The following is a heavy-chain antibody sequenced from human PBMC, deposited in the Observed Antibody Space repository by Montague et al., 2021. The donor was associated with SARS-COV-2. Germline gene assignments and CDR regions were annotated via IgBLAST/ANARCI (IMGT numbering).Heavy chain of an antibody. CDR3: ARMSAGATIAFDY. CDR1: GFSLSTSGMC. D-gene: IGHD1-26*01. CDR2: IDWDDDK. V-gene: IGHV2-70*11. Sequence: PALVKPPPPLTLTCTFSGFSLSTSGMCVSWIRQPPGKALEWLARIDWDDDKYYSTSLKTRLTISRDTSKNQVVLTMTSMDPVDTATYYCARMSAGATIAFDYWGQGTLVTVSS. J-gene: IGHJ4*02.